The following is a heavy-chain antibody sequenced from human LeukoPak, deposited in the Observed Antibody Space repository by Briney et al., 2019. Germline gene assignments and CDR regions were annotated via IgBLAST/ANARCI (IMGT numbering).Heavy chain of an antibody. V-gene: IGHV4-59*11. CDR3: ARDLVTVTKGFDI. CDR1: DDSFSSHY. D-gene: IGHD4-17*01. J-gene: IGHJ3*02. Sequence: SETLSLTCAVSDDSFSSHYWTWIRQPPGKGLEWIGYISYIGSTNYNPSLKSRVTISIDTSKNQYSLKLSSVTAADTAVYYCARDLVTVTKGFDIWGQGTMVSVSS. CDR2: ISYIGST.